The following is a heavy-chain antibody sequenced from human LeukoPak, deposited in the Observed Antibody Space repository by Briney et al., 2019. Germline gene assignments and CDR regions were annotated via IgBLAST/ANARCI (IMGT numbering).Heavy chain of an antibody. Sequence: SETLSLTCTVSGGSISSSSYYWGWIRQPPGKGLEWIGSIYYSGSTYYNPSLKSRVTISVDTSKNQFSLKLSSVTAADTAVYYCASLDCSGDSCRFDSWGQGTLVTVSS. CDR2: IYYSGST. V-gene: IGHV4-39*07. CDR3: ASLDCSGDSCRFDS. J-gene: IGHJ4*02. D-gene: IGHD2-15*01. CDR1: GGSISSSSYY.